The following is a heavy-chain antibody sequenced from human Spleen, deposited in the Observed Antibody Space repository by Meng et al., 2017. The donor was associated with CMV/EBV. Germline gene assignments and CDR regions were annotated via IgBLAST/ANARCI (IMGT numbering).Heavy chain of an antibody. V-gene: IGHV3-21*01. CDR3: AKDDRRLQYFDWSPRGGLDA. D-gene: IGHD3-9*01. CDR2: ISTTGNYI. CDR1: YG. Sequence: YGRNWVRQAPGKGLEWISSISTTGNYIFYADSVKGRFTISRDNAKNSLYLQMNGLRVEDTALYYCAKDDRRLQYFDWSPRGGLDAWGQGTLVTVSS. J-gene: IGHJ4*03.